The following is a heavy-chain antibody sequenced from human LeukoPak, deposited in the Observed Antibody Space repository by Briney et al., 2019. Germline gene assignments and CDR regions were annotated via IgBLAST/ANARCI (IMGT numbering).Heavy chain of an antibody. D-gene: IGHD6-19*01. CDR2: IYTSGST. CDR1: GGSISSYY. Sequence: SETLSLTCTVSGGSISSYYWSWIRQPAGEGLEWIGRIYTSGSTNYNPSLKSRVTMSVDTSKNQFSLKLSSVTAADTAVYYCASGYSSGWYDYWGQGTLVTVSS. J-gene: IGHJ4*02. CDR3: ASGYSSGWYDY. V-gene: IGHV4-4*07.